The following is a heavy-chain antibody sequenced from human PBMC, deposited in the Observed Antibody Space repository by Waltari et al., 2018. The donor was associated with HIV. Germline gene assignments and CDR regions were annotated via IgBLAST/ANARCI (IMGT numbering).Heavy chain of an antibody. D-gene: IGHD1-26*01. CDR2: IRSKTDGGAT. V-gene: IGHV3-15*02. J-gene: IGHJ4*02. CDR1: GLTFKNAS. Sequence: VQLLESGGALVTPGGSPKISCAVSGLTFKNASLRWARQAPGKGLQWLGHIRSKTDGGATDYAAPLSGRFAISTDDFNNTMFLEMKTLKVDDTAVYYCTTFEMGTTRNFWGQGTLVTVSS. CDR3: TTFEMGTTRNF.